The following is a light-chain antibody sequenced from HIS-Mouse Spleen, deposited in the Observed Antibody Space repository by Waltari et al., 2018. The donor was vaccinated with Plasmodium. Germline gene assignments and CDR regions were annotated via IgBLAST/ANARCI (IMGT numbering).Light chain of an antibody. V-gene: IGKV3-20*01. CDR1: QCVSSSY. Sequence: EIVLTQSPGTLSLSPGARATLSCRASQCVSSSYLAWYQQKPGQAPRLLIYGASSRATGIPDRFSGSGSGTDFTLTISRLEPEDFAVYYCQQYGSSPYTFGQGTKLEIK. CDR2: GAS. CDR3: QQYGSSPYT. J-gene: IGKJ2*01.